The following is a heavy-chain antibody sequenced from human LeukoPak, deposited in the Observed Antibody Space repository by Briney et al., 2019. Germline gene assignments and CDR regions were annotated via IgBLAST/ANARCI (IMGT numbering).Heavy chain of an antibody. D-gene: IGHD6-19*01. CDR3: ARDSIAVAGTSDY. Sequence: SETLSLTCAVYGGSFSGYYWSWIRQPPGKGLEWIGEINHSGSTNYNPSLKSRVTISVDTSKNQFSLKLSSVTAADTAVYYCARDSIAVAGTSDYWGQGTLVTVSP. CDR1: GGSFSGYY. J-gene: IGHJ4*02. CDR2: INHSGST. V-gene: IGHV4-34*01.